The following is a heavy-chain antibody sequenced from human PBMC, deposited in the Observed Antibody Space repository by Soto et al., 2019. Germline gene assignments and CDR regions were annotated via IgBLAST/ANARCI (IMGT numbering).Heavy chain of an antibody. D-gene: IGHD5-12*01. V-gene: IGHV3-7*05. CDR1: GFTFSSYW. CDR2: IKQDGSEK. CDR3: AREKKWLRMAFDI. J-gene: IGHJ3*02. Sequence: GGSLRLSCAASGFTFSSYWMSWVRQAPGKGLEWVANIKQDGSEKYYVDSVKGRFTISGDNAKNSLYLQMNSLRAEDTAVYYCAREKKWLRMAFDIWGQGTMVTVSS.